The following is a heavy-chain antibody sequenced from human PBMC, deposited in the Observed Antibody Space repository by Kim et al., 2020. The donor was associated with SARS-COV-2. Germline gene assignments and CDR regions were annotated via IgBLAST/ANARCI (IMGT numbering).Heavy chain of an antibody. CDR1: GFTFSNAW. V-gene: IGHV3-15*01. Sequence: GGSLRLSCAASGFTFSNAWMSWVRLAPGKGLEWVGRIKTKSEGGTSDYAAPVKGRFTIARDDSKNTLYLQMNSLETEDTAVYYCTVRRPVGAIVFDNWGQGTLVTVSS. D-gene: IGHD1-26*01. CDR3: TVRRPVGAIVFDN. CDR2: IKTKSEGGTS. J-gene: IGHJ4*02.